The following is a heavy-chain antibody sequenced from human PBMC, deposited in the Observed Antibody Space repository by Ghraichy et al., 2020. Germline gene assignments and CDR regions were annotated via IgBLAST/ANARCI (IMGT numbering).Heavy chain of an antibody. CDR3: ARHLSRQSSGSWYGRFQTRFDP. D-gene: IGHD6-13*01. Sequence: SETLSLTCAVYGGSFSGYYWSWIRQPPGKGLEWIGEINHSGSTNYNPSLKSRVTISVDTSKNQFSLKLSSVTAADTAVYYCARHLSRQSSGSWYGRFQTRFDPWGQGTLVTVSS. J-gene: IGHJ5*02. CDR1: GGSFSGYY. V-gene: IGHV4-34*01. CDR2: INHSGST.